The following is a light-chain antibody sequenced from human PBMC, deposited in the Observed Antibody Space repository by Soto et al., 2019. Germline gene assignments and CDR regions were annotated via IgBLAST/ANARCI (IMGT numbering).Light chain of an antibody. V-gene: IGKV3-20*01. CDR3: QQYGSSPLT. CDR2: GAS. CDR1: QSVSSSY. Sequence: EIVLTQSPGTLSLSPGERATLSCRASQSVSSSYLAWYQHKPVQAPRLLIYGASSRATGIPDRFSGSRSGTDFTLTISSLEPEDFAVYYCQQYGSSPLTYGGRTKVEIK. J-gene: IGKJ4*01.